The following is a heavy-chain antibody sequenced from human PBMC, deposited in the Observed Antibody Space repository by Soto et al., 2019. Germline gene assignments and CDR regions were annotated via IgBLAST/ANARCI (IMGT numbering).Heavy chain of an antibody. D-gene: IGHD3-3*01. Sequence: GESLKISCKGSGYSFTSYWISWVRQMPGKGLEWMGRIDPSDSYTNYSPSFQGHVTISADKSISTAYLQWSSLKASDTAMYYCARHASDFWSGSYYYGMDVWGQGTTLTF. V-gene: IGHV5-10-1*01. J-gene: IGHJ6*02. CDR1: GYSFTSYW. CDR2: IDPSDSYT. CDR3: ARHASDFWSGSYYYGMDV.